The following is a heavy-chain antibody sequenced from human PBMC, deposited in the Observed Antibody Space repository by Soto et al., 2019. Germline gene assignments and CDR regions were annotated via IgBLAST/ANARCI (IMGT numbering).Heavy chain of an antibody. D-gene: IGHD1-26*01. CDR1: GGSIISDY. CDR3: ARVLSGSSLFDY. Sequence: SETLSLTCTVSGGSIISDYWSWIRQPPGKGLGWIGYISYSGSTNYNPSLKSLVTISVDTSKNQFSLKLSSVTAADTAVYYCARVLSGSSLFDYWGQGTLVTVS. J-gene: IGHJ4*02. CDR2: ISYSGST. V-gene: IGHV4-59*01.